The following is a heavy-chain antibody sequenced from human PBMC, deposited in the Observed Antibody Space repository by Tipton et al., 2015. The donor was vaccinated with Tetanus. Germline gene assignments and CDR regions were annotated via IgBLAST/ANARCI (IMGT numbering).Heavy chain of an antibody. Sequence: SLRLSCAASGFTFSSYAMHWVRQAPGKGLEWVAVISYDGSNKYYADSVKGRFTISRDNSKNTLYLQMNSLRAEDTAVYYCARGMGVVTVSHNYYYGMDVWGQGTTVTVSS. V-gene: IGHV3-30*04. CDR3: ARGMGVVTVSHNYYYGMDV. D-gene: IGHD3-3*01. J-gene: IGHJ6*02. CDR2: ISYDGSNK. CDR1: GFTFSSYA.